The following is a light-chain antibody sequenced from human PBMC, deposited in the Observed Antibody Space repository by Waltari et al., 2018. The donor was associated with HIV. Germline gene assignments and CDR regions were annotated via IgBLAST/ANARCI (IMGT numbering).Light chain of an antibody. CDR3: QQYYSTPWT. CDR2: WAS. CDR1: QSVLYRSNNRNY. J-gene: IGKJ1*01. Sequence: DIVMTQSPDSLVVSLGARVTINCKSSQSVLYRSNNRNYLAWYQQKPGQPPKLLIYWASTRESGVPDRFSGRGSGTDFTLTISSLQAEDVAVYYCQQYYSTPWTFGQGTKVEIK. V-gene: IGKV4-1*01.